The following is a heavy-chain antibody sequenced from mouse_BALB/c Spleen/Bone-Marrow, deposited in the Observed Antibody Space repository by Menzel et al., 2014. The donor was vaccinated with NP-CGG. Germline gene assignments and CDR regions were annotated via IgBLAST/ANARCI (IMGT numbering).Heavy chain of an antibody. V-gene: IGHV4-2*02. D-gene: IGHD2-10*02. CDR2: INPGGSTI. CDR1: GFDFSRYW. Sequence: EVKLLESGGGLVQPGGSLNLSCAASGFDFSRYWMSWARQAPGKGQEWIGEINPGGSTINYTPSLKDKFIISRDNAKNTLYLQMSKVRSEDTALYYCARLAVWGAMDYWGQGTSVTVSS. J-gene: IGHJ4*01. CDR3: ARLAVWGAMDY.